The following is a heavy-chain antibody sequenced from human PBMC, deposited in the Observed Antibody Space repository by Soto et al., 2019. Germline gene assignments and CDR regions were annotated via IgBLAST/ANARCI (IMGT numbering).Heavy chain of an antibody. CDR2: ISGSGGST. D-gene: IGHD4-17*01. V-gene: IGHV3-23*01. CDR1: GFTFSSYA. CDR3: AKATRPHDYGDYFDY. Sequence: GGSQRLSCAASGFTFSSYAMSWVRQAPGKGLEWVSAISGSGGSTYYADSVQGRFTISRDNSKNTLYLQMNSLRAQDTAVYSCAKATRPHDYGDYFDYWGQGTLVTVSS. J-gene: IGHJ4*02.